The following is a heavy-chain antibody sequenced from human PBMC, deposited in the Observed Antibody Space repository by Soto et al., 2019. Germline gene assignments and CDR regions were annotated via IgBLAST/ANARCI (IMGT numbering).Heavy chain of an antibody. D-gene: IGHD5-12*01. J-gene: IGHJ3*02. V-gene: IGHV3-53*01. CDR1: GLTVSGKKY. CDR2: VYDLDGT. CDR3: ATWHLREQAYDI. Sequence: DVQLVESGGGLIQPGGSLRLSCVASGLTVSGKKYMAWVRQAPGKGPEWLSGVYDLDGTYYADSVRGRFTTSIDSSRTTVYLQMRNLRPEDTALYFCATWHLREQAYDIWGQGTMVTVSS.